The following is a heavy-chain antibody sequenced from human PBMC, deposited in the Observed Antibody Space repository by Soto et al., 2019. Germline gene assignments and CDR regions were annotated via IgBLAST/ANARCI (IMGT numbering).Heavy chain of an antibody. CDR1: GFNFGGHS. D-gene: IGHD3-3*01. J-gene: IGHJ4*02. CDR3: ARDQRFLRHGFSDF. CDR2: IGDDTAYI. V-gene: IGHV3-21*01. Sequence: EVQLVESGGGLVKPGGSLRLSCTASGFNFGGHSMNWFRHAPGTGLEWVSSIGDDTAYIYYADSVRGRFTISRDNADNSLYLQMNSLRAEDTGIYYCARDQRFLRHGFSDFWGQGALVTVSS.